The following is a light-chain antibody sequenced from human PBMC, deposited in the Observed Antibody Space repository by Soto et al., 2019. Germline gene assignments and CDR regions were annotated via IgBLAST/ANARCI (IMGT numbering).Light chain of an antibody. V-gene: IGKV2-30*02. CDR1: QRLVHSDGIAY. J-gene: IGKJ5*01. Sequence: DVVITQSPLSLPVTLGQPASMSCRSNQRLVHSDGIAYFSWFQQRPGRSPRRLIYKVSNRDSGVPARFSGSGSGTDFALKISRVEAEDVGVYYCMQGTHWPITFGQGTRLEIK. CDR2: KVS. CDR3: MQGTHWPIT.